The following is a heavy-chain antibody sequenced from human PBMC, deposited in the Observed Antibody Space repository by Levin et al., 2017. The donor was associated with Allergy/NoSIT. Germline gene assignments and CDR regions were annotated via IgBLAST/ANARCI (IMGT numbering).Heavy chain of an antibody. CDR3: ARDEESFGDAFDI. J-gene: IGHJ3*02. D-gene: IGHD3-16*01. CDR1: GFSFSTYG. CDR2: ISARRTTM. V-gene: IGHV3-48*01. Sequence: GGSLRLSCAASGFSFSTYGMIWVRQAPGKGLEWVSYISARRTTMYYADSVKGRFTISRDDAKNTLYLQMSSLRAEETAVYYCARDEESFGDAFDIWGQGTRVTVSS.